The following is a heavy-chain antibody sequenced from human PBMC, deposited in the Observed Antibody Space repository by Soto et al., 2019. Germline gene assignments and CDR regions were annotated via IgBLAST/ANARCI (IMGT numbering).Heavy chain of an antibody. J-gene: IGHJ6*02. CDR2: VFSSGST. Sequence: PSETLSLTCSVPGGAISSYYWSWVRQPAGKGLELIGRVFSSGSTNYNASLKSRVTMSIDASKNEVSLTLRSVTAADTAVYYCARVAFSYFGMDVWGPGTTVTVSS. D-gene: IGHD3-3*02. CDR3: ARVAFSYFGMDV. CDR1: GGAISSYY. V-gene: IGHV4-4*07.